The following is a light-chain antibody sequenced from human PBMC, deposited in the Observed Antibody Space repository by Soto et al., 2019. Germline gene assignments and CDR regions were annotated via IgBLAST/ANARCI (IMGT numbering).Light chain of an antibody. J-gene: IGLJ1*01. Sequence: SALTQPASVSGSPGPSITISCTGTSSDVGGYNYVSWYQQHPGKAPKLMIYDDSNRHSGVSNRFSGSKSGNTASLTISGLQAEDEAYYYCSSYTSGSALLYVFGTGTKVTVL. CDR3: SSYTSGSALLYV. CDR1: SSDVGGYNY. V-gene: IGLV2-14*01. CDR2: DDS.